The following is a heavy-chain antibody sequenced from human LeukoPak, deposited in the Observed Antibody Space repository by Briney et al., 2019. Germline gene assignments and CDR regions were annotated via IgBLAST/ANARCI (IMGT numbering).Heavy chain of an antibody. CDR1: GYTFTDYS. J-gene: IGHJ6*03. V-gene: IGHV1-2*02. CDR3: ARNGHISAWSYYYYYVDV. CDR2: INPNSGGR. Sequence: ASVKVSCKASGYTFTDYSMHWVRRAPGQGLEWMGWINPNSGGRKYAQKFQGRVTMTRDTSISTAYMELSGLGFDDTAVYYCARNGHISAWSYYYYYVDVWGIGTTVTVSS. D-gene: IGHD6-19*01.